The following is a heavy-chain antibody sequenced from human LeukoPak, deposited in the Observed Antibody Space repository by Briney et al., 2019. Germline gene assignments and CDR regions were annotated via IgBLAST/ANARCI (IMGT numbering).Heavy chain of an antibody. CDR3: ARGKYRGYSYGYNC. D-gene: IGHD5-18*01. V-gene: IGHV4-34*01. Sequence: SETLSLTCAVYGGSFSGYYWSWIRQPPGKGLEWIGEINHSGSTNYNPSLKSRVTISVDTSKNQFSLKLSSVTAADTAVYYCARGKYRGYSYGYNCWGQGTLVTVSS. CDR1: GGSFSGYY. J-gene: IGHJ4*02. CDR2: INHSGST.